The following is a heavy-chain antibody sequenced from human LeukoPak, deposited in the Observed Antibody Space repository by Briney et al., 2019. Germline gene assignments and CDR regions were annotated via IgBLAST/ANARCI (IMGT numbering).Heavy chain of an antibody. J-gene: IGHJ5*02. CDR3: ARTPKYCSSTSCYSTRWFDP. CDR2: IYPGDSGT. D-gene: IGHD2-2*01. V-gene: IGHV5-51*01. CDR1: GYSFTNYW. Sequence: GESLKISCKGSGYSFTNYWIGWVRQMPGKGLEWMGVIYPGDSGTRYSPSFQGQVTISADKSISTAYLQWSSLKASDTAMYYCARTPKYCSSTSCYSTRWFDPWGQGTLVTVSS.